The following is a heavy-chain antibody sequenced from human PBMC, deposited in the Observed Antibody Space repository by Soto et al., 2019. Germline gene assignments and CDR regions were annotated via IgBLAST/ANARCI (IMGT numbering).Heavy chain of an antibody. J-gene: IGHJ4*02. D-gene: IGHD2-15*01. CDR2: ISGSGGST. CDR1: GFTFSSYA. Sequence: EVQLLESGGGLVQPGGSLRLSCAASGFTFSSYAMSWVRQAPGKGLEWVSAISGSGGSTYYADSVKGRFTISRDNSKKTLYLQMNSLRAEDTAVYYCAKQKGSGVVVVAAASFDYWGQGTLVTVSS. V-gene: IGHV3-23*01. CDR3: AKQKGSGVVVVAAASFDY.